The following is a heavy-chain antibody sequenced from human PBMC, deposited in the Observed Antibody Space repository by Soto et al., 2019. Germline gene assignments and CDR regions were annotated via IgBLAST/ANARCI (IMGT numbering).Heavy chain of an antibody. CDR2: IYHSGST. CDR1: GGSISSGGYS. CDR3: ARAVVRGVINNWFDP. V-gene: IGHV4-30-2*01. Sequence: SETLSLTCAVSGGSISSGGYSWSWIRQPPGKGLEWIGYIYHSGSTYYNPSLKSRVTISVDRSKNQFSLKLSSVTAADTAVYYCARAVVRGVINNWFDPWGQGTLVTVSS. J-gene: IGHJ5*02. D-gene: IGHD3-10*01.